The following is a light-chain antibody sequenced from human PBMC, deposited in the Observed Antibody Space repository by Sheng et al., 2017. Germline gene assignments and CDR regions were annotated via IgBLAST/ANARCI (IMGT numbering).Light chain of an antibody. J-gene: IGKJ2*01. CDR1: QDVDNS. V-gene: IGKV1-16*01. CDR3: QHYKNYPYT. CDR2: DTY. Sequence: DIQLTQSPSSLSASVGDRVTISCRASQDVDNSLAWFQQKPGEAPKSLIYDTYILQSGVPSRFSNSGSGAAFTLTISSLQPEDFGTYYCQHYKNYPYTFGQGTRLELK.